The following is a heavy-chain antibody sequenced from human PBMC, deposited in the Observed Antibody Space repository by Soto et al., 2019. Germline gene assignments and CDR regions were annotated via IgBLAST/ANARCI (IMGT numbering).Heavy chain of an antibody. Sequence: ASVKVSCKASGGTFSSYGINWVRQAPGQGLEWLGWISGYNANTKEAQKFQDRVSMTADTSTRTAYLEVRSLTSDDTGVYFCAAPGGNHFGMDVWGQGTTVTVSS. J-gene: IGHJ6*02. CDR2: ISGYNANT. CDR3: AAPGGNHFGMDV. V-gene: IGHV1-18*01. D-gene: IGHD2-8*02. CDR1: GGTFSSYG.